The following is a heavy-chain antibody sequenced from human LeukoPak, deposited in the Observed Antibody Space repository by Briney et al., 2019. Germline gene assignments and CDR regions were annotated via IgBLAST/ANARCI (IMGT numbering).Heavy chain of an antibody. V-gene: IGHV4-4*07. D-gene: IGHD3-22*01. J-gene: IGHJ4*02. CDR1: GGSISTYY. CDR3: ARANSYDSSGHYYEFGY. CDR2: IYTSGIT. Sequence: RPSETLSLTCTVSGGSISTYYWSWIRQPAGRGLEWIGRIYTSGITNYNPSLKSRVTMSVDTSKNQLSLKLTSVTAADTAVYYCARANSYDSSGHYYEFGYWGQGTLVTVSS.